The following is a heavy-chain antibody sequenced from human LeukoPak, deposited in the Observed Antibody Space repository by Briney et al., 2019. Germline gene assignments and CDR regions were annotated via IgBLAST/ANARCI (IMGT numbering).Heavy chain of an antibody. J-gene: IGHJ4*02. V-gene: IGHV4-59*01. CDR1: GGPISSYY. CDR2: IYDSRNT. Sequence: PSETLSLTCTVSGGPISSYYWNWIRQPPGKGLEWIGYIYDSRNTNYNPSLESRVTISVDTSKNQFSLKLNSVTAADTAVYYCARGSRETYSYGYYFDYWGQGTLVTVSS. D-gene: IGHD5-18*01. CDR3: ARGSRETYSYGYYFDY.